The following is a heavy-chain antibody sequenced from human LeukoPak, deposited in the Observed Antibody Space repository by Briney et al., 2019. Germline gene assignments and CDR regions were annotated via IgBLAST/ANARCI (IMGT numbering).Heavy chain of an antibody. CDR2: VSNSGST. CDR1: GGSFSGSD. D-gene: IGHD3-3*01. CDR3: ERNYDFWSGYYTGGGFAP. V-gene: IGHV4-34*01. J-gene: IGHJ5*02. Sequence: SETLSLTCAVYGGSFSGSDWSWIRQPPGKGLEWIGEVSNSGSTNSNPSPTTRNTISVVTCKNQYYLTQRPMTAPETDESSCERNYDFWSGYYTGGGFAPWGEGTLVTVSS.